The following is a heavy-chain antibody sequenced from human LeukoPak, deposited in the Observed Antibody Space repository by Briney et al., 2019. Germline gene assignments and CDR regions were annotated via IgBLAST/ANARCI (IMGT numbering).Heavy chain of an antibody. CDR3: AARNSNGWYWDY. Sequence: GGSLRLSRAASGFTFNSYAMSWVRQAPGKGLEWVSGISGGGVGTYYADAVKGRFTISRDNSKNTLFLQMNSLRAEDTAVYYCAARNSNGWYWDYWGQGTLVTVSS. J-gene: IGHJ4*02. D-gene: IGHD6-19*01. V-gene: IGHV3-23*01. CDR2: ISGGGVGT. CDR1: GFTFNSYA.